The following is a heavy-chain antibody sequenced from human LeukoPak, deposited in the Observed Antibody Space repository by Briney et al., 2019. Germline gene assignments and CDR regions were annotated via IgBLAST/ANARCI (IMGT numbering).Heavy chain of an antibody. CDR2: INPNSGGT. Sequence: EASVKVSRKASGYTFTGYYMHWVRQAPGQGLEWMGWINPNSGGTNYAQKFQGRVTMTRDTSISTAYMELSRLRSDDTAVYYCARGYYYDSSGYRPRWFDPWGQGTLVTVS. V-gene: IGHV1-2*02. D-gene: IGHD3-22*01. CDR1: GYTFTGYY. CDR3: ARGYYYDSSGYRPRWFDP. J-gene: IGHJ5*02.